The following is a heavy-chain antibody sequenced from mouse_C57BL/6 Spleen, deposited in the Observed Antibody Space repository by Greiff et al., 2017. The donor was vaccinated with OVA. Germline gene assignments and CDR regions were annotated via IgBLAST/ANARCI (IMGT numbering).Heavy chain of an antibody. Sequence: EVQLQQSGPELVKPGASVKISCKASGYTFTDYYMNWVKQSHGKSLEWIGDINPNNGGTSYNQKFKGKATLTVAKSSSTAYMELRSLTSEDSAVYYCARSGTFLDYWGQGTTRTVSS. CDR3: ARSGTFLDY. J-gene: IGHJ2*01. D-gene: IGHD4-1*01. V-gene: IGHV1-26*01. CDR1: GYTFTDYY. CDR2: INPNNGGT.